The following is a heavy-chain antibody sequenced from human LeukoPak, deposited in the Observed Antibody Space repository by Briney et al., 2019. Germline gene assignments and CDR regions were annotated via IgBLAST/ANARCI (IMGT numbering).Heavy chain of an antibody. D-gene: IGHD3-9*01. CDR3: ARRRHYDILTGSYDY. CDR1: GYSISSGYY. CDR2: IYHSGST. V-gene: IGHV4-38-2*02. J-gene: IGHJ4*02. Sequence: PSETLSLTCTVSGYSISSGYYWGWIRQPPGKGLEWIGSIYHSGSTYYNPSLKSRVTISVDTSKNQFSLKLSSVTAADTAVYYCARRRHYDILTGSYDYWGQGTLVTVSS.